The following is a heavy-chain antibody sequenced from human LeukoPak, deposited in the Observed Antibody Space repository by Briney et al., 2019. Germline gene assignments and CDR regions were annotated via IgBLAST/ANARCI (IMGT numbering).Heavy chain of an antibody. CDR2: ISSNGGST. J-gene: IGHJ3*02. Sequence: GGSLRLSCTASGFTVSSNYMSWVRQAPGKGLEYVSAISSNGGSTCYANSVKGRFTISRDNSKNTLYLQMGSLRAEDMAVYYCARRCLFCAFDIWGQGTMVTVSS. CDR1: GFTVSSNY. V-gene: IGHV3-64*01. CDR3: ARRCLFCAFDI. D-gene: IGHD3-3*01.